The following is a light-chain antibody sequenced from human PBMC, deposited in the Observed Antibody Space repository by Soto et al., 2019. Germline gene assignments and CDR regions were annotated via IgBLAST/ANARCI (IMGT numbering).Light chain of an antibody. CDR2: EVS. Sequence: QAVLTHSASVCGSPGHSITISCTGTSSDVGGYNYVSWYQQHPGKAPKLMIYEVSNRPSGVSNRFSGSKSGNTASLTISGLQAEEEADYYCSSYISTSRVFGTGTKVTVL. V-gene: IGLV2-14*01. CDR1: SSDVGGYNY. J-gene: IGLJ1*01. CDR3: SSYISTSRV.